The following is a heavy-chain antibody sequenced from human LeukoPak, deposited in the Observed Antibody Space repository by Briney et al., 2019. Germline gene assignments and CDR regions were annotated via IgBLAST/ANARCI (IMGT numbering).Heavy chain of an antibody. J-gene: IGHJ4*02. Sequence: GGSLRLSCAASGFTFSSYWMSWVRQAPGKGLEWVANIKQDGSEKYYVDSVKGRSTISRDNSKNTLYLQMNSLRAEDTAVYYCTREESRSLDYWGQGTLVTVSS. CDR3: TREESRSLDY. D-gene: IGHD2-2*01. CDR1: GFTFSSYW. V-gene: IGHV3-7*01. CDR2: IKQDGSEK.